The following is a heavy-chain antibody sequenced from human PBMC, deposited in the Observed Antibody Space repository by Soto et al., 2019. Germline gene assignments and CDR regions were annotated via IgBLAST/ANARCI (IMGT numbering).Heavy chain of an antibody. CDR3: ARDSGARLSSS. CDR2: IVPIYRTA. CDR1: GGTFSSYR. D-gene: IGHD6-13*01. V-gene: IGHV1-69*13. Sequence: SVKVSCKASGGTFSSYRINWVRQAPGQGLEWVGGIVPIYRTADYAQKFQGRVTITADESARTAYLEVRSLKSQDTAVYYCARDSGARLSSSWGQGTLVTVSS. J-gene: IGHJ4*02.